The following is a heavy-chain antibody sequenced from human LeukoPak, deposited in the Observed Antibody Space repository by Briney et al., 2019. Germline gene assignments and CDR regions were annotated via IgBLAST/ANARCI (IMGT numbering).Heavy chain of an antibody. CDR1: GGSISNYY. J-gene: IGHJ4*02. Sequence: SETLSLTCTVSGGSISNYYWSWIRQPPGQRLEWIAYIYYTGSTNYNPSLKSRVTVSMDTSKNQFSLKLNSVTAADTAMYYCARGQLANKYYLYYWGQGTLVTVSS. V-gene: IGHV4-59*01. CDR2: IYYTGST. CDR3: ARGQLANKYYLYY. D-gene: IGHD1-1*01.